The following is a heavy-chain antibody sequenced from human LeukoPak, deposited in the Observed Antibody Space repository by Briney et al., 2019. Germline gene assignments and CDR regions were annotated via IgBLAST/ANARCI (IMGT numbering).Heavy chain of an antibody. J-gene: IGHJ5*02. CDR3: ARVYPYYDFWSGYYSWFDP. D-gene: IGHD3-3*01. CDR2: IYYSGST. V-gene: IGHV4-59*12. Sequence: PSETLSLTCTVSGDSISSYYWSWIRQPPGKGLEWIGYIYYSGSTNYNPSLKSRVTMSVDTSKNQFSLKLSSVTAADTAVYYCARVYPYYDFWSGYYSWFDPWGQGTLVTVSS. CDR1: GDSISSYY.